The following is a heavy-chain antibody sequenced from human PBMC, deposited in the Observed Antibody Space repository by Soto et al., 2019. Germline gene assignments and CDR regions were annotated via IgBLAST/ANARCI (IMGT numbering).Heavy chain of an antibody. CDR1: GESLSDYS. J-gene: IGHJ4*02. CDR2: INHGGST. CDR3: ARGGGKSGYFFDY. V-gene: IGHV4-34*02. D-gene: IGHD5-12*01. Sequence: QVQLRQWGAGLLKPLETLSLRCAVYGESLSDYSWSWIRQSPEKGLEWIGEINHGGSTKSNPSLKSRVTISVDTSKNQVSLILTSATAADTAMYRCARGGGKSGYFFDYWGRGTLVTVSS.